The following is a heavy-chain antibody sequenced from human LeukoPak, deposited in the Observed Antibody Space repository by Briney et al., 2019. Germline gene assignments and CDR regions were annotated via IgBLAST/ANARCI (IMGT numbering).Heavy chain of an antibody. CDR1: GFTFSSYG. V-gene: IGHV3-30*02. CDR2: IRYDGSNK. Sequence: PGGSLRLSCAASGFTFSSYGMHWVRQAPGKGLEWVAFIRYDGSNKYYADSVKGRFTISRDNSKNTLYLQMNSLRAEDTAVYYCAKASGYCSSTSCHTPFDYWGQGTLVTVSS. D-gene: IGHD2-2*03. J-gene: IGHJ4*02. CDR3: AKASGYCSSTSCHTPFDY.